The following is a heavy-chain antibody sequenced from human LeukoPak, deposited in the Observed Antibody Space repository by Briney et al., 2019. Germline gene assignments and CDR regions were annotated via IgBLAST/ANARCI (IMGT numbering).Heavy chain of an antibody. D-gene: IGHD1-14*01. J-gene: IGHJ5*02. CDR3: ARDRITGTTDNWFDP. CDR1: GGSISSHY. Sequence: SETLSLTCTVSGGSISSHYWSWLRQPPGKGLEWIGYIYYSGSTNYNPSLKSRVTISVDTSKNQFSLKLSSVTAADTAVYYCARDRITGTTDNWFDPWGQGTLVTVSS. CDR2: IYYSGST. V-gene: IGHV4-59*11.